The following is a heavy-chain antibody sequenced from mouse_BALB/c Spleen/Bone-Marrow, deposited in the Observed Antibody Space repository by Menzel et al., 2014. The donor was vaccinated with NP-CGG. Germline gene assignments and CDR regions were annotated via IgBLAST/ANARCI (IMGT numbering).Heavy chain of an antibody. Sequence: QVQLQQSGAELMKPGASVMISCKATGYTFSDYWIDWVKQRPGHGLEWIGEILPGGGSTNYNENFKGKATFTAGTSSNTAYMQLSSLTSEDSAVYYCAKGGHVMDYWGQGTSVTVSS. V-gene: IGHV1-9*01. CDR1: GYTFSDYW. CDR3: AKGGHVMDY. D-gene: IGHD1-1*02. J-gene: IGHJ4*01. CDR2: ILPGGGST.